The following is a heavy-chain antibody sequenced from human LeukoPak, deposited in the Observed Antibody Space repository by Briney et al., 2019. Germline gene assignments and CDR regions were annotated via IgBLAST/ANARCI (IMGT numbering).Heavy chain of an antibody. CDR1: GGSISSFY. J-gene: IGHJ4*02. D-gene: IGHD5-12*01. CDR3: VREGSGYDSFDY. Sequence: SETLSLTCTVSGGSISSFYWSWIRQPPGKGLEWIGYISYSGNTNYNPSLKSRVTISLDTAKKQFSLKLNSVTAADTAVYYCVREGSGYDSFDYWGQGTLVTVSS. V-gene: IGHV4-59*01. CDR2: ISYSGNT.